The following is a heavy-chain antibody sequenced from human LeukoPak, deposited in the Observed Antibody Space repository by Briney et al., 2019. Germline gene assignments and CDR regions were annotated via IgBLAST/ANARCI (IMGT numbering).Heavy chain of an antibody. CDR2: IYPGDSDT. Sequence: GESLKISCKGSGYSFNMYWIGWARQMPGKGLEFMGIIYPGDSDTRYSPSFQGQVTISADKSITTAYLQWSSLKASDTAMYYCVRHRGGTGWYFDSWGQGTLVTVSS. D-gene: IGHD6-19*01. V-gene: IGHV5-51*01. CDR3: VRHRGGTGWYFDS. CDR1: GYSFNMYW. J-gene: IGHJ4*02.